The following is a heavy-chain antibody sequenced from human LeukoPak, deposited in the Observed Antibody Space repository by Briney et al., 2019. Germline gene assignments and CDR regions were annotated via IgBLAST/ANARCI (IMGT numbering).Heavy chain of an antibody. CDR1: GGSFSGYY. J-gene: IGHJ4*02. CDR3: ARSAYGITKKNFDY. V-gene: IGHV4-34*01. Sequence: PSETLSLTCAVYGGSFSGYYWSWIRQPPGKGLEWIGEINHSGSTNYNPSLKSRVTISVDTSKNQFSLKLSSVTAADTAVYYCARSAYGITKKNFDYRGQGTLVTVSS. CDR2: INHSGST. D-gene: IGHD4-17*01.